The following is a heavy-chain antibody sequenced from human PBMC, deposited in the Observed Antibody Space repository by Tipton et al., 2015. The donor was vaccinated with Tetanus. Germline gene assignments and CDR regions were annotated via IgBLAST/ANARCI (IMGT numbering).Heavy chain of an antibody. D-gene: IGHD7-27*01. J-gene: IGHJ2*01. CDR3: ARRLGPYTGDQIWHFDL. CDR2: IYPGDSDT. CDR1: GYNFNLYW. V-gene: IGHV5-51*01. Sequence: VQLVQSGAEVKKPGESLKISCQGSGYNFNLYWIAWVRQMPGKGLEWMGIIYPGDSDTTYSPSFQGQVTTSADRSVSTAYLQWSSLKASDTAVFFCARRLGPYTGDQIWHFDLRGRGTLVTVSS.